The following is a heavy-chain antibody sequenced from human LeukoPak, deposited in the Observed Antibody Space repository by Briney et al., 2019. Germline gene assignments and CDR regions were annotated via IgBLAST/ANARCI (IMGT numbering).Heavy chain of an antibody. D-gene: IGHD2-15*01. CDR1: GXSISSSSYY. V-gene: IGHV4-39*01. CDR2: IYYSGNT. J-gene: IGHJ4*02. CDR3: ARRETCSGGSSCSFDY. Sequence: SETLSLTCTVSGXSISSSSYYWGWIRQPPGTGLEWIASIYYSGNTYYNPSLKNRVTISVDTSKNQFSLKLSSVTAADTAVYYCARRETCSGGSSCSFDYWGQGALVIVSS.